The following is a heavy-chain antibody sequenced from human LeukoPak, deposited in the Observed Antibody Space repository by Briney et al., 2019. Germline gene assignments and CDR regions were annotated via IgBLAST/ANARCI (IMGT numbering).Heavy chain of an antibody. J-gene: IGHJ4*02. D-gene: IGHD3-22*01. CDR1: GFTFSHYW. Sequence: GGSLRLSCAASGFTFSHYWMSWVRQAPGKGLEWVATIKPDGSYNEYVDSVKGRFTISRDNAKNSLSLQMSRLRAEDTAVYYCAKGGYYERPWYFDYWGQGTLVTASS. CDR3: AKGGYYERPWYFDY. CDR2: IKPDGSYN. V-gene: IGHV3-7*02.